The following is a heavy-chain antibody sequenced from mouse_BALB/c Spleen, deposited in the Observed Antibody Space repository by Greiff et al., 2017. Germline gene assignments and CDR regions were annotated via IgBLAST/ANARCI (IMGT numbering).Heavy chain of an antibody. CDR3: TRDGAYSWFAY. D-gene: IGHD2-10*01. J-gene: IGHJ3*01. CDR1: GFTFSSYT. Sequence: EVQVVESGGGLVKPGGSLKLSCAASGFTFSSYTMSWVRQTPEKRLEWVATISSGGSYTYYPDSVKGRFTISRDNAKNTLYLQMSSLKSEDTAMYYCTRDGAYSWFAYWGQGTLVTVSA. V-gene: IGHV5-6-4*01. CDR2: ISSGGSYT.